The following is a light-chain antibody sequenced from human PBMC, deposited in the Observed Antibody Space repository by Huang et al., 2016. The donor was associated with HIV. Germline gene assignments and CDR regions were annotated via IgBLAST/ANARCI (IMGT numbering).Light chain of an antibody. CDR3: QQYNNWPPWT. V-gene: IGKV3-15*01. Sequence: EVVMTQSPATLSVSPGERATLSCRASQSVSSNLAWYQQNPGQVPRLLIYGASTRATGIPARFSGSGSGTEVTLTISSLQSEDFAIYYCQQYNNWPPWTFGQGTKVEVK. J-gene: IGKJ1*01. CDR1: QSVSSN. CDR2: GAS.